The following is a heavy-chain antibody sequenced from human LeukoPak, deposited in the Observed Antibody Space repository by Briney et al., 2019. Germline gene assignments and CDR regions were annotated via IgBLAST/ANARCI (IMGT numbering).Heavy chain of an antibody. CDR2: IWYDGSNK. J-gene: IGHJ6*02. CDR1: GFTFSSYG. Sequence: GRSLRLSCAASGFTFSSYGMHWVRQAPGKGLEWVAVIWYDGSNKYYADSVKGRFTISRDNSKNTLYLQMNSLRAEDTAVYYCARDIEDYSTRSYGMDVWGQGTTVTVSS. D-gene: IGHD4-11*01. V-gene: IGHV3-33*01. CDR3: ARDIEDYSTRSYGMDV.